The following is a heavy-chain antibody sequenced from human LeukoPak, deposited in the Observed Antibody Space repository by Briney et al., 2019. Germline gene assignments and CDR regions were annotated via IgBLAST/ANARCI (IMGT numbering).Heavy chain of an antibody. V-gene: IGHV3-15*01. J-gene: IGHJ4*02. Sequence: GGSLRLSCAASGFTFSNAWMSWVRQAPGKGLEWVGCIKSKTDGGTTDYAAPVKGRFTISRDDSKNTLYLQMSSLKTEDTAVYYCTTSGIVAKNFDYWGQGTLVTVSS. CDR3: TTSGIVAKNFDY. CDR1: GFTFSNAW. CDR2: IKSKTDGGTT. D-gene: IGHD5-12*01.